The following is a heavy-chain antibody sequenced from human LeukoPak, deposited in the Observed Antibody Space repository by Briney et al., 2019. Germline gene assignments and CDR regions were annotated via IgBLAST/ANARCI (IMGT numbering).Heavy chain of an antibody. J-gene: IGHJ4*02. CDR1: GFTFSSYA. Sequence: AGGSLRLSCAASGFTFSSYAMSWVRQAPGKGLEWVSAISGSGGSTYYADSVKGRFTISRDNSKNTLYLQMNSLRAEDTAVYYCARGLSGVTGYTYGRGIDYWGQGTLVTVSS. CDR2: ISGSGGST. CDR3: ARGLSGVTGYTYGRGIDY. D-gene: IGHD5-18*01. V-gene: IGHV3-23*01.